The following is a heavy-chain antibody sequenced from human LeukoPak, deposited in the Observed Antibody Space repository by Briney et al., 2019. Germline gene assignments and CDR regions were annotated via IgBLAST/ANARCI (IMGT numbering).Heavy chain of an antibody. CDR2: FNTYTGNP. V-gene: IGHV7-81*01. J-gene: IGHJ4*02. CDR3: ARDQGSLIAAAGTTSEDY. CDR1: GYSFTTYG. Sequence: GASVKVSCKASGYSFTTYGMNWVPQAPGQGLEWMGWFNTYTGNPTYAQGFTGRFVFSLDTSVSTAYLQISSLKAEDTAVYYCARDQGSLIAAAGTTSEDYWGQGTLVTVSS. D-gene: IGHD6-13*01.